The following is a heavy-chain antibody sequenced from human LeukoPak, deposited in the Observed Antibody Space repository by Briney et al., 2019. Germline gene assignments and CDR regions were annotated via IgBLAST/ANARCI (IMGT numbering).Heavy chain of an antibody. CDR2: TYYRSKWYN. CDR1: GDSVSSNSAA. Sequence: SQTISLTSAIYGDSVSSNSAAWNWIRQSPSRGLEWLGRTYYRSKWYNDYAVSVKSRITINPDTSKNQFSLQLNSVTPEDTAVYYCARDVRRWGRGYESSFDYWGQGTLVTVSS. CDR3: ARDVRRWGRGYESSFDY. J-gene: IGHJ4*02. V-gene: IGHV6-1*01. D-gene: IGHD5-12*01.